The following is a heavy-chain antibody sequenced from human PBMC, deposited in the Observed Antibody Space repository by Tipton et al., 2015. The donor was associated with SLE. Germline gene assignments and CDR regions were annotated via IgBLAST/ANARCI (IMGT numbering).Heavy chain of an antibody. CDR1: GFTFSNYW. V-gene: IGHV3-74*01. CDR2: IKGDGSST. Sequence: SLRLSCAASGFTFSNYWMHWVRQAPGKGLVWVSRIKGDGSSTNYADSVKGRFTISRDNSDNALYLQMNSLRPEDTAMYYCARDQGKWGWGDDGFDIWGQGTMVTVSS. D-gene: IGHD3-16*01. CDR3: ARDQGKWGWGDDGFDI. J-gene: IGHJ3*02.